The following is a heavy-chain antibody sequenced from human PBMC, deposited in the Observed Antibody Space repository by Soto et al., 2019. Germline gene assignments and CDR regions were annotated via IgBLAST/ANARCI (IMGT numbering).Heavy chain of an antibody. CDR2: IRSKADSYAT. CDR1: GFTLSGSR. D-gene: IGHD2-21*02. V-gene: IGHV3-73*02. CDR3: TSQYCGGDCSRVDP. Sequence: EVQLVESGGGLVQPGGSLKLSCAASGFTLSGSRIHWVRQASGKGLEWVGRIRSKADSYATAYAASVKGRLTISRDDSKNTAYLQMNSLKTEDTAVYYCTSQYCGGDCSRVDPWGQGTLVTVSS. J-gene: IGHJ5*02.